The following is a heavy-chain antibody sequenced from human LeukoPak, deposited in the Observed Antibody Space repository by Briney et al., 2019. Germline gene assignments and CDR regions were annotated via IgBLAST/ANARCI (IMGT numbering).Heavy chain of an antibody. J-gene: IGHJ4*02. D-gene: IGHD4-17*01. CDR3: ARETTAPQRHFDY. Sequence: PGGSLRLSCAASGFTITNNYMNWVCQAPGKGLEWVSVTYTEGPTYYADSVKGRFTISRDNSRNTVYLQMNSLRAEDTAVYYCARETTAPQRHFDYWGQGTLVTVSS. CDR1: GFTITNNY. CDR2: TYTEGPT. V-gene: IGHV3-66*01.